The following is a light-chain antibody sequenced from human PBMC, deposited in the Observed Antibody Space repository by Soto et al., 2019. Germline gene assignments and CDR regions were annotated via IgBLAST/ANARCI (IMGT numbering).Light chain of an antibody. CDR2: DAS. CDR3: HQRGNWPPIT. J-gene: IGKJ5*01. V-gene: IGKV3-11*01. CDR1: QSIGSY. Sequence: EIVLTQSPATLSLSPGESATLSCRASQSIGSYLAWYQQRPDQAPSLLIYDASNRATGVPARFSGSGSGTDFTLSISSLEPEDFAVYYCHQRGNWPPITLGQGTRLEI.